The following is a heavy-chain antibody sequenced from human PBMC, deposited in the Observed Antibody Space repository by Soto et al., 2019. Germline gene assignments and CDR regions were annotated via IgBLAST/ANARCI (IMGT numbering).Heavy chain of an antibody. J-gene: IGHJ4*02. D-gene: IGHD5-12*01. V-gene: IGHV1-18*01. CDR3: ARAQTSGYDWPPTRVDY. Sequence: QVQLVQSGAEVKKPGASVKVSCKASGYTFTSYGISWVRQAPGQGLEWMGWISAYNGNTNYAQKLQGRVTMTTDTSTRTAYMELRSLRSDDTAVYYCARAQTSGYDWPPTRVDYWGQGTLVTVSS. CDR2: ISAYNGNT. CDR1: GYTFTSYG.